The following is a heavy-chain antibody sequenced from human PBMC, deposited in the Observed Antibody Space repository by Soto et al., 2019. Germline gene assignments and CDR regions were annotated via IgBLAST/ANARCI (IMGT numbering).Heavy chain of an antibody. J-gene: IGHJ6*02. V-gene: IGHV3-33*01. D-gene: IGHD3-10*01. CDR3: ARDSLDYFITYYYYGMDV. CDR1: GFTFSSYG. CDR2: IWYDGSNK. Sequence: PGGSLRLSCAASGFTFSSYGMHWVRQAPGKGLEWVAVIWYDGSNKYYADSVKGRFTISRDNSKNTLYLQMNSLRAEDTAVYYCARDSLDYFITYYYYGMDVWGQGTTVTVSS.